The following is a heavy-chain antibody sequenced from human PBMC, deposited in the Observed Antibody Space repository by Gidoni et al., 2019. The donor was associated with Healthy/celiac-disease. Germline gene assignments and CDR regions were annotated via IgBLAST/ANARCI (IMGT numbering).Heavy chain of an antibody. Sequence: QVQLVQSGAEVKKPGSSVKVSCKASGGTFSSYTISWVRQAPGQVLEWMGRIIPILGISNSSQKFQGRVTITADKSTSTAYMELSSLRSEDTAVYYCAGSGRDGYHRGAFDIWGQGTMVTVSS. CDR2: IIPILGIS. V-gene: IGHV1-69*02. CDR1: GGTFSSYT. D-gene: IGHD5-12*01. J-gene: IGHJ3*02. CDR3: AGSGRDGYHRGAFDI.